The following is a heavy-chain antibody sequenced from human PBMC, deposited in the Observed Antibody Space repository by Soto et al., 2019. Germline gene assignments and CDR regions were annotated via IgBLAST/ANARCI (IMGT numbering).Heavy chain of an antibody. CDR3: ASGSGWLIDY. CDR2: IKQDGSQT. D-gene: IGHD6-19*01. CDR1: GFTFNSCW. V-gene: IGHV3-7*01. Sequence: EVQLVESGGDLVQPGGSLRLSCAASGFTFNSCWMTWVRQAPGKGLEWVANIKQDGSQTYYVESVKGRFTIPRDNAKNSLHLQMNSLRAEDPAVYYCASGSGWLIDYWGQGTLVTVSS. J-gene: IGHJ4*02.